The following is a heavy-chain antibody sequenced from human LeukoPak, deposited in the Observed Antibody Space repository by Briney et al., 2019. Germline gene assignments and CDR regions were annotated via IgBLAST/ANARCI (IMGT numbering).Heavy chain of an antibody. CDR1: GFTFSDYY. J-gene: IGHJ5*02. CDR3: ARERQGYSSGDWFDP. CDR2: ISSSGSTI. V-gene: IGHV3-11*01. Sequence: GGSLRLSCAASGFTFSDYYMSWIRQAPGKGLEWVSYISSSGSTIYYADSVKGRFTISRDNAKNSLSLQMNSLRAEDTAVYYCARERQGYSSGDWFDPWGQGTLVTVSS. D-gene: IGHD6-19*01.